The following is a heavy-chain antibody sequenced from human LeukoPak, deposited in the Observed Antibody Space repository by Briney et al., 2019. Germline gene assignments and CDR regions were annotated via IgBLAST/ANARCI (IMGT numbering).Heavy chain of an antibody. Sequence: GASVKVSCKASGYTFTSYYMHWVRQAPGQGLEWMGIINPSGRSTSYAQKFQGSVTMTRDTSTSTAYMELSSLRSEDTAVYYCARDLAHVVVPAAIIINVADYYYGMDVWGQGTTVTVSS. CDR3: ARDLAHVVVPAAIIINVADYYYGMDV. CDR2: INPSGRST. CDR1: GYTFTSYY. J-gene: IGHJ6*02. V-gene: IGHV1-46*01. D-gene: IGHD2-2*01.